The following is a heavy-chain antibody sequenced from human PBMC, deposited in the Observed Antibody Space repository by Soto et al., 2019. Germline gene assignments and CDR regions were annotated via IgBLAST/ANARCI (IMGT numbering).Heavy chain of an antibody. Sequence: SCKASGGTFSSYAMHWVRQAPGKGLEWVAVISYDGSNKYYADSVKGRFTISRDNSKNTLYLQMNSLRAEDTAVYYCARASWQPSPRLDYWGQGTLVTVSS. J-gene: IGHJ4*02. CDR1: GGTFSSYA. CDR2: ISYDGSNK. CDR3: ARASWQPSPRLDY. D-gene: IGHD2-2*01. V-gene: IGHV3-30-3*01.